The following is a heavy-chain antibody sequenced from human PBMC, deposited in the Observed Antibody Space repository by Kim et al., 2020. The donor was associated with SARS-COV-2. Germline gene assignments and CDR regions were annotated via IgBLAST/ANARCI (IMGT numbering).Heavy chain of an antibody. CDR1: GDSVSRNSAA. V-gene: IGHV6-1*01. D-gene: IGHD3-22*01. Sequence: SQTLSLTCAISGDSVSRNSAAWNWIRQSPSRGLEWLGRTYYRSKWYNDYAVSVKSRITINPDTSKNQFSLQLNSVTPEDTAVYYCAREALLTMIVVVRDAFDIWGQGTMVTVSS. J-gene: IGHJ3*02. CDR3: AREALLTMIVVVRDAFDI. CDR2: TYYRSKWYN.